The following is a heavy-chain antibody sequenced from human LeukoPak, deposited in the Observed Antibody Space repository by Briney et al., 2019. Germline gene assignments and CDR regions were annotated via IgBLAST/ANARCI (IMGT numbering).Heavy chain of an antibody. V-gene: IGHV4-59*01. J-gene: IGHJ5*02. Sequence: SETLSLTCTVSGCSISSYYWSWIRQPPGKGREWIGYIHYSGSTNYNPSLKSRVTISVDTSKNQFSLKLSSVTAADTAVYYCGSAHYNFWSGYPNWFDPWGQGTLVTVSS. CDR1: GCSISSYY. CDR3: GSAHYNFWSGYPNWFDP. D-gene: IGHD3-3*01. CDR2: IHYSGST.